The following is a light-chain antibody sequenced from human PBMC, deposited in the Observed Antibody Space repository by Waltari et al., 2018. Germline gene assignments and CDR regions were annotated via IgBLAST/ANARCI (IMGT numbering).Light chain of an antibody. CDR3: SSYTSSSTRV. V-gene: IGLV2-14*03. J-gene: IGLJ1*01. CDR2: DVS. CDR1: RSDVGGHNS. Sequence: QSTLTQPASVSGSPGQSITIPCPGPRSDVGGHNSVPWYQQHPGKAPKLVIYDVSSRPSGVSNRFSGSKSGNTASLTIYGLQAEDEADYYCSSYTSSSTRVFGTGTRVTVL.